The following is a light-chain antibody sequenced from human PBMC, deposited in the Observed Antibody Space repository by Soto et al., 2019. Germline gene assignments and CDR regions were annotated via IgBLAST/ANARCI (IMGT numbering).Light chain of an antibody. Sequence: LLTQSPATLSVSPGERATLSCRASQTVGSYLAWFRQTPGQAPRLLIYDTSIRATGIPARFSGSGSGTDFTLTISSLEAEDFAVYYCQQRSDWPPTFGQGTKVDIK. V-gene: IGKV3-11*01. CDR2: DTS. J-gene: IGKJ1*01. CDR1: QTVGSY. CDR3: QQRSDWPPT.